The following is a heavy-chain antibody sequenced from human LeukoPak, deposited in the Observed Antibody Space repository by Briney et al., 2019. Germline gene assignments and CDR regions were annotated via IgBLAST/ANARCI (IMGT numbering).Heavy chain of an antibody. Sequence: ASVKVSCKASGYTFTNYGITWVRQAPGQGLEWMGWISAYNDNTYYVQNLQGRVTMTTDTSTNTAYMELRSLRSDDTAVYFCARDMKRSRARWENLGFDPWGQGTLVTVSS. CDR1: GYTFTNYG. CDR2: ISAYNDNT. D-gene: IGHD1-26*01. V-gene: IGHV1-18*01. J-gene: IGHJ5*02. CDR3: ARDMKRSRARWENLGFDP.